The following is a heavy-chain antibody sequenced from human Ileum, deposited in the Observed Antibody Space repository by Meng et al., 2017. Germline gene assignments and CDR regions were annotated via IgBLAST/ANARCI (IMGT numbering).Heavy chain of an antibody. CDR2: IQSKADGGTT. CDR3: TTFYAGY. CDR1: GFTFKDRW. V-gene: IGHV3-15*01. D-gene: IGHD3-16*01. Sequence: GGGLVKAGGSLRLCLAASGFTFKDRWMTWVRQAQGKGLEWVGHIQSKADGGTTDYAAPVKGRFTISRDDSKSTLYPQMNSLKTEDTAVYYCTTFYAGYWGQGTLVTVSS. J-gene: IGHJ4*02.